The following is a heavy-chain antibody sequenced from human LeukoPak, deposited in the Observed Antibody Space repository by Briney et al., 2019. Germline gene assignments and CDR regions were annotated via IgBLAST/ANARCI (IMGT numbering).Heavy chain of an antibody. CDR3: ARGPVRGVIPYYFDY. CDR1: GFTFSSYS. CDR2: ISSSSSYI. D-gene: IGHD3-10*01. Sequence: GGSLRLSCAASGFTFSSYSMNWVRQAPGKGLDWVSSISSSSSYIYYADSVKGRFTISRDNAKNSLYLQMNSLRAEDTAVYYCARGPVRGVIPYYFDYWGQGTLVTVSS. J-gene: IGHJ4*02. V-gene: IGHV3-21*01.